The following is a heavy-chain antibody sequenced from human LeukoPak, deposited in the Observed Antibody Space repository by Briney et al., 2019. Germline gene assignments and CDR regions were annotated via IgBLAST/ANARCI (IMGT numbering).Heavy chain of an antibody. D-gene: IGHD3-10*01. Sequence: PSETLSLTCAVYGGSFSTYYWSWVRQPPGKGLEWIAEITRNGYTNYNPSLKSRVTISLDTSRNQFSLKLNSVTAADTAVYYCAKSNGYGLVDIWGQGTMVTVSS. V-gene: IGHV4-34*01. CDR2: ITRNGYT. J-gene: IGHJ3*02. CDR1: GGSFSTYY. CDR3: AKSNGYGLVDI.